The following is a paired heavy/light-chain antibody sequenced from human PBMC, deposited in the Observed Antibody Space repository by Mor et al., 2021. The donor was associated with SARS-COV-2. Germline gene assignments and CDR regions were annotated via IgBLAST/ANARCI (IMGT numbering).Light chain of an antibody. Sequence: EIVLTQSPATLSLSPGQRATVSCRASQSLSVFLAWYQQKPGQAPRLLIYDAAKRAAGIPARFSGSGSGTDFTLTISSLEPEDFAVYYCQQRHDWSLGTFGQGTRVEVK. CDR2: DAA. V-gene: IGKV3-11*01. CDR3: QQRHDWSLGT. J-gene: IGKJ1*01. CDR1: QSLSVF.
Heavy chain of an antibody. Sequence: EVQLVQSGAEVKKPGESLKISCKGSGYGVTSYWIAWVRQVPGKGLEWMGIIYPGDSDTRYSPSFQGQVTISADKSISTAYLQWSSLKASDTAIYYCARRSLNYYYFDFWGQGTLVTVSS. CDR3: ARRSLNYYYFDF. V-gene: IGHV5-51*01. CDR2: IYPGDSDT. D-gene: IGHD1-7*01. CDR1: GYGVTSYW. J-gene: IGHJ4*02.